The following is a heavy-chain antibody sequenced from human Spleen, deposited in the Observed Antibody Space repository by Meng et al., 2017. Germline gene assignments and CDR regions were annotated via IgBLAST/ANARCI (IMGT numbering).Heavy chain of an antibody. D-gene: IGHD1-26*01. CDR1: GFTFGDYA. V-gene: IGHV3-7*01. Sequence: GESLKISCTASGFTFGDYAMSWFRQAPGKGLEWVANIMQDGSEKYYVDSVKGRFTISRDNAKNSVYLQMNSLRAEDTAVYYWARSSYTGRYSYYFDYWGQGSLVTVSS. J-gene: IGHJ4*02. CDR3: ARSSYTGRYSYYFDY. CDR2: IMQDGSEK.